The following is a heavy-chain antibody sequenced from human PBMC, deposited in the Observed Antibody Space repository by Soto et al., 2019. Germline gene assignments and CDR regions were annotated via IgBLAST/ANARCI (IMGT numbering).Heavy chain of an antibody. V-gene: IGHV4-30-4*01. D-gene: IGHD1-1*01. CDR3: AREYNKSGHRRLDP. Sequence: QVQLQETGPGLVKPSETLSLTCTVSGGSISSGDYYWSWIRQSPGKGLEWIGYSHHSGSTYYNPSLKTRATMSVDSSRNQFSLKLTSVTAADTAVYYCAREYNKSGHRRLDPWGQGTLVTVSS. J-gene: IGHJ5*02. CDR2: SHHSGST. CDR1: GGSISSGDYY.